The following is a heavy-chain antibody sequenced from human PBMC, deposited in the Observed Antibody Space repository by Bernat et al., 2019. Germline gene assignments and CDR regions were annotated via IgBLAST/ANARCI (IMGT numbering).Heavy chain of an antibody. D-gene: IGHD3-3*01. CDR2: IDPSDSYT. V-gene: IGHV5-10-1*03. CDR1: GYSFTSYW. J-gene: IGHJ6*03. Sequence: EVQLVQSGAEVKKPGESLRISCKGSGYSFTSYWISWVRQMPGKGLEWMGRIDPSDSYTNYSPSFQGHVTISADKSISTAYLQGGSLKASDTAMYYCARHGRAWDTIFGVVNTYYYYYYMDVWGKGTTVTVSS. CDR3: ARHGRAWDTIFGVVNTYYYYYYMDV.